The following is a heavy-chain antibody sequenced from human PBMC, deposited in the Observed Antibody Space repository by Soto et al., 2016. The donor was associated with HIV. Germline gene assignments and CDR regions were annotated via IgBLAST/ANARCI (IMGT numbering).Heavy chain of an antibody. Sequence: QVQLQESGPGLVKPSETLSLTCSVSGGSISSGTYYWGWIRQPAGKGLEWIGRIYTSGATNYSPSLKSRVTISLDTSNNQISLNLRSVTAADTAVYYCARDLRADTIFGVPLHGLWGQGTTVNRRL. CDR3: ARDLRADTIFGVPLHGL. CDR2: IYTSGAT. J-gene: IGHJ6*02. V-gene: IGHV4-61*02. D-gene: IGHD3-3*01. CDR1: GGSISSGTYY.